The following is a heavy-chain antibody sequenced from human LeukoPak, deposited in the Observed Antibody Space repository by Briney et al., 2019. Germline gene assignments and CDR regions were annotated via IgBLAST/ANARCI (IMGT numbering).Heavy chain of an antibody. CDR2: ISWDGGST. D-gene: IGHD3-10*01. CDR1: GFTFDDYA. V-gene: IGHV3-43D*03. Sequence: QAGGSLRLSCAASGFTFDDYAMHWVRQAPGKGLEWVSLISWDGGSTYYADSVKGRFTISRDNSKNSLYLQMNSLRAEDTALYYCAKDGYYGSGSYTYYMDVWGKGTTVTVSS. J-gene: IGHJ6*03. CDR3: AKDGYYGSGSYTYYMDV.